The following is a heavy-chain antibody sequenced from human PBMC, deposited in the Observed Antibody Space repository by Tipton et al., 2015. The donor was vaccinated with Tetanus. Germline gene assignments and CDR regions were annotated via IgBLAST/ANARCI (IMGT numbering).Heavy chain of an antibody. Sequence: QSGAEAKKPGSSVKVSCKASGGTFSSYAISWVRQAPGQGLEWMGGIIPIFGTANYAQKFQGRVTITADESTSTAYMELSSLRSEDTAVYYCARAGELLWFGELQYYYYYMDVWGKGTTVTVSS. CDR3: ARAGELLWFGELQYYYYYMDV. CDR1: GGTFSSYA. V-gene: IGHV1-69*01. J-gene: IGHJ6*03. CDR2: IIPIFGTA. D-gene: IGHD3-10*01.